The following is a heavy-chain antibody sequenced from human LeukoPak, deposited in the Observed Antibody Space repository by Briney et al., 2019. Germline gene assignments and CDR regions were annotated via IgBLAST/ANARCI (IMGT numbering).Heavy chain of an antibody. Sequence: GAPVKVSCKASGYTFTSYGISWVRQAPGQGLEWMGWISAKNGNTNYAQKVQGRVTMTTDTSTSTAYMELRSLRSDDTAVYYCARDTEWEKNPDYFDYWGQGTLVTVSS. CDR3: ARDTEWEKNPDYFDY. CDR2: ISAKNGNT. D-gene: IGHD1-26*01. CDR1: GYTFTSYG. J-gene: IGHJ4*02. V-gene: IGHV1-18*01.